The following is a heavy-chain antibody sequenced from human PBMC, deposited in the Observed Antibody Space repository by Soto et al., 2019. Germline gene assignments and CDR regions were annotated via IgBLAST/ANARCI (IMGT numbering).Heavy chain of an antibody. Sequence: QVQLVESGGGVVQPGRSLRLSCAASGFTFSSYAMHWVRQAPGKGLEWVAVISYDGSNKYYADSVKGRFTISRDNSKNTLYLQMNSLRAEDTAVYYCARDIGDGSSSWYVDYYYGMDVWGQGTTVTVSS. CDR3: ARDIGDGSSSWYVDYYYGMDV. CDR1: GFTFSSYA. CDR2: ISYDGSNK. V-gene: IGHV3-30-3*01. J-gene: IGHJ6*02. D-gene: IGHD6-13*01.